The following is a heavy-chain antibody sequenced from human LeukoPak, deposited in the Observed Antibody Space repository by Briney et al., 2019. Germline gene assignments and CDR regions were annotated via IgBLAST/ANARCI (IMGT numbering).Heavy chain of an antibody. J-gene: IGHJ3*02. D-gene: IGHD2-21*02. CDR3: ARGEVTHDAFDI. Sequence: PSETLSLTCTVSGGSISSSSYYWGWIRQPPGKGLEWIGSIYYSGSTYYNPSLKSRVTISVDTSKNQFSLKLSSVTAADTAVYYCARGEVTHDAFDIWGQGTMVTVSS. CDR2: IYYSGST. CDR1: GGSISSSSYY. V-gene: IGHV4-39*07.